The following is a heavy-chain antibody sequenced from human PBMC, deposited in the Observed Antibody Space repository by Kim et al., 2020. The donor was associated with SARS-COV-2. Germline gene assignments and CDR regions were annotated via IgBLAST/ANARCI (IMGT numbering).Heavy chain of an antibody. CDR3: ARPSDLWGHFDL. CDR2: T. J-gene: IGHJ5*02. D-gene: IGHD3-3*01. V-gene: IGHV3-74*01. Sequence: TSYADSVKGRFTISRDNARNTLYLQMNSLRAEDTAVYYCARPSDLWGHFDLWGQGTLVTVSS.